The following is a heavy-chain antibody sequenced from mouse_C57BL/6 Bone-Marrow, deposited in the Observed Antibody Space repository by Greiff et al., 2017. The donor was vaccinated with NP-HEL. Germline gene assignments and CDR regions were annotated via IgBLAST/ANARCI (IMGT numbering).Heavy chain of an antibody. V-gene: IGHV14-2*01. CDR3: ARDPFITTDY. J-gene: IGHJ2*01. CDR2: LDPEDGET. Sequence: VHVKQSGAELVKPGASVKLSCTASGFNIKDYYMHWVKQRTEQGLEWIGRLDPEDGETKYAPNFQGKATITADTSSNTAYLQLSSLTSEDTAVYYCARDPFITTDYWGQGTTLTVSS. CDR1: GFNIKDYY. D-gene: IGHD1-1*01.